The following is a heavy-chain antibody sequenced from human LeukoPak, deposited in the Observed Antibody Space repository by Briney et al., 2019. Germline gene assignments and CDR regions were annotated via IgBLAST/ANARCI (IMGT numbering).Heavy chain of an antibody. V-gene: IGHV5-51*01. CDR2: IYPGDSDT. J-gene: IGHJ4*02. CDR1: GYSFSNYW. Sequence: GESLKISCKGSGYSFSNYWIGWVRQMPGKGLEWMGIIYPGDSDTRYSPSFQGQVTISADKSISTAYLQWSSLKASDTAMYYCARRKLGSAVAGSYYFDYWGQGTLVTVSS. D-gene: IGHD6-19*01. CDR3: ARRKLGSAVAGSYYFDY.